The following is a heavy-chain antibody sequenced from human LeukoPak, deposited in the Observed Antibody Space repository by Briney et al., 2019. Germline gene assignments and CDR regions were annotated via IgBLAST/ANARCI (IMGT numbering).Heavy chain of an antibody. CDR1: GFTFSNFW. CDR3: XKGNGRXAXDI. CDR2: INQDGNGK. J-gene: IGHJ3*02. V-gene: IGHV3-7*01. D-gene: IGHD1-14*01. Sequence: GGSLRLSCAVSGFTFSNFWMNWVRQAPGKGLEWVANINQDGNGKDYVDSVKGRFTICRDNAKNSMYLQMNSLRAEDTAVYYCXKGNGRXAXDIWGQXXMVT.